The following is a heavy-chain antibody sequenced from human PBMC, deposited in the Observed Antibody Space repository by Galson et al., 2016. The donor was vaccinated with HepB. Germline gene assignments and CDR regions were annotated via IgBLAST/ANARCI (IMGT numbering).Heavy chain of an antibody. Sequence: SLRLSCAVSGFTIRTSTMNWVRQAPGRGLEWVSSISSRSSYIYYADSVKSRFTISRDNGKNSLYLQMNSLRAEDTAVYYCAREKRGSSDAFDIWGQGTLVTVSS. CDR1: GFTIRTST. V-gene: IGHV3-21*01. CDR3: AREKRGSSDAFDI. D-gene: IGHD1-26*01. J-gene: IGHJ3*02. CDR2: ISSRSSYI.